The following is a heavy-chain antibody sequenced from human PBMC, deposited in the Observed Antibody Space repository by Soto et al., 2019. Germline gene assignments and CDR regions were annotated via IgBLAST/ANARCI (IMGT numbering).Heavy chain of an antibody. CDR2: IKQDGSEK. CDR1: GFTFRSYW. J-gene: IGHJ3*02. CDR3: ARDRGDYYFWSGYSSALDI. Sequence: EVQLVESGGGLVQPGGALRQSCAASGFTFRSYWMSWVRQAPGKGLEWVANIKQDGSEKYYVDSVKGRFTISRDNAQKSLDLQMNSLSAEDTAVYYCARDRGDYYFWSGYSSALDIWGQGTMVTVSS. D-gene: IGHD3-3*01. V-gene: IGHV3-7*05.